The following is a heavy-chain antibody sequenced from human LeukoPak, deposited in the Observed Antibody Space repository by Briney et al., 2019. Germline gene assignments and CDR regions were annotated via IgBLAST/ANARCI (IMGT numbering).Heavy chain of an antibody. Sequence: SETLSLTCTVSGGSISSSTYYWGWIRQPPGKGLEWIGSIYYSGSTYYNPSLKSRVTISVDTSKNQFSLKLSSVTAADTAVYYCAREVAVAGTGENYFDYWGQGTLVTVSS. CDR2: IYYSGST. CDR1: GGSISSSTYY. D-gene: IGHD6-19*01. CDR3: AREVAVAGTGENYFDY. J-gene: IGHJ4*02. V-gene: IGHV4-39*07.